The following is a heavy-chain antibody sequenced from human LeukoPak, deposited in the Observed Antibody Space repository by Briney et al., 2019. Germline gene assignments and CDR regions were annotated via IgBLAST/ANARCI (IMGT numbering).Heavy chain of an antibody. CDR1: GGSISSSSYY. J-gene: IGHJ3*02. D-gene: IGHD3-16*02. CDR2: IYYSGST. CDR3: ARQRGDYDYVWGSYRDDAFDI. V-gene: IGHV4-39*01. Sequence: SETLSLTCTVSGGSISSSSYYWGWIRQPPGKGLEWIGSIYYSGSTYYNPSLKSRVTISVDTSKNQYSLKLSSVTAADTAVYYGARQRGDYDYVWGSYRDDAFDIWGQGTMVTVSS.